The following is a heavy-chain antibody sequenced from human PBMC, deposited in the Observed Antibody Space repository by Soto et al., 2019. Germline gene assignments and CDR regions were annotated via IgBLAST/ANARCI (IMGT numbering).Heavy chain of an antibody. J-gene: IGHJ4*02. Sequence: QLQLQESGPGLVKPSETLSLTCTVSGGSISSSSYYWGWIRQPPGKGLEWIGSIYYSGSTSYNPSLKRRLTISVDTSKNPFTLKLSSVTAADTAVYYCARPLEDYGDFVYWGQGTLVTVSS. D-gene: IGHD4-17*01. CDR3: ARPLEDYGDFVY. CDR1: GGSISSSSYY. V-gene: IGHV4-39*01. CDR2: IYYSGST.